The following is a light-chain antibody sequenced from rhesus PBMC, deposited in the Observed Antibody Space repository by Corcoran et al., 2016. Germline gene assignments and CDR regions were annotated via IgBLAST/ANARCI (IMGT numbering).Light chain of an antibody. J-gene: IGKJ2*01. CDR2: QAS. V-gene: IGKV1-22*01. Sequence: DIQMTQSPPSLSASVGDTVTITCRASQGISTWLAWYQQKPGKAPKVLISQASNLQSGVPSRFSGSGSGTGFTLTISRLQSEDFATYHWQQYSSRPYSCGQGTKVEIK. CDR1: QGISTW. CDR3: QQYSSRPYS.